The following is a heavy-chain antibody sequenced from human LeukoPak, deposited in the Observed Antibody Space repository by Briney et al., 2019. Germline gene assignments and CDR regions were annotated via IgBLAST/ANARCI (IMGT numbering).Heavy chain of an antibody. Sequence: PSETLSLTCTVSGGSISSYYWSWIRRPPGKGLEWIGYIYYSGSTNYNPSLKSRVTISVDTSKNQFSLKLSSVTAADTAVYYCARAESGYSYGGLFDYWGQGTLVTVSS. D-gene: IGHD5-18*01. CDR1: GGSISSYY. J-gene: IGHJ4*02. V-gene: IGHV4-59*01. CDR3: ARAESGYSYGGLFDY. CDR2: IYYSGST.